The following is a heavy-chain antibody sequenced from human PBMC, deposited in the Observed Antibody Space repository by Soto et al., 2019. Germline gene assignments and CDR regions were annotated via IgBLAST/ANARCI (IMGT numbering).Heavy chain of an antibody. J-gene: IGHJ4*02. D-gene: IGHD3-10*01. CDR2: IYPGDSDT. Sequence: GESLKISCTCPGYNFNDFWVGWVRQMPGKGLEWMGIIYPGDSDTRYSPSFRGQVTISADRSINTAYLQWTYLKASDNAIYYCARGPTSISNPYYFDYWGQGTLVTVSS. CDR1: GYNFNDFW. V-gene: IGHV5-51*01. CDR3: ARGPTSISNPYYFDY.